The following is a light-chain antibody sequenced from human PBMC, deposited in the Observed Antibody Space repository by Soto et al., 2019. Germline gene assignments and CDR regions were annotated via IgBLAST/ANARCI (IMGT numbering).Light chain of an antibody. V-gene: IGKV2-30*01. Sequence: DVVMTQSPLSLPVTLGQPASISCKSSQSLVFSDGNADLNWFQQRPGQSPRRLIYRASNRDSGVPDRFSGSWSGTDFTLQINGVEAEDVGVYYCMQATHWPPTFGRGTRVEIK. CDR1: QSLVFSDGNAD. CDR2: RAS. CDR3: MQATHWPPT. J-gene: IGKJ1*01.